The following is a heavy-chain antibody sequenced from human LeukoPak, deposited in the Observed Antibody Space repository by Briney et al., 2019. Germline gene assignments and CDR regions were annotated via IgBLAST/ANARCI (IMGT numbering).Heavy chain of an antibody. CDR2: INHSGST. V-gene: IGHV4-34*01. CDR3: ARHPYVHYDYVWGSYRYEFDY. CDR1: GGSFSGYY. D-gene: IGHD3-16*02. J-gene: IGHJ4*02. Sequence: RASETLSLTCAVYGGSFSGYYWSWIRQPPGKGLEWIGEINHSGSTNYNPSLKSRVTISVDTSKNQFSLKLSSVTAADTAVYYCARHPYVHYDYVWGSYRYEFDYWGQGTLVTVSS.